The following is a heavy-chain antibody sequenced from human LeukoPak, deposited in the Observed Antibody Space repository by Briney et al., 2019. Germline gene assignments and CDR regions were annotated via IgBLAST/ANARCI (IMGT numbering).Heavy chain of an antibody. D-gene: IGHD3-22*01. V-gene: IGHV6-1*01. CDR2: TYYRSKWYN. CDR3: ARNYYDSSGYYYGYYYYGMDV. J-gene: IGHJ6*02. CDR1: GDSVPSNSAA. Sequence: SQTLSLTCAISGDSVPSNSAAWNWIRQSPSRGLEWLGRTYYRSKWYNDYAVSVKSRITINPDTSKNQFSLQLNSVTPEDTAVYYCARNYYDSSGYYYGYYYYGMDVWGQGTTVTVSS.